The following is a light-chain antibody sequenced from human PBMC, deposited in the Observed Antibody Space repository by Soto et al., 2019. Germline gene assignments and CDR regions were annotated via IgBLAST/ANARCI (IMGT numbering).Light chain of an antibody. CDR3: SSYTSSSFYV. J-gene: IGLJ1*01. V-gene: IGLV2-14*01. CDR2: DVS. CDR1: SSDVGGYNY. Sequence: QSALTQPASVSGSPGQSITISCTGTSSDVGGYNYVSWYQQHPGKALKLMIYDVSNRPSGVSNRFSGSKSGNTASLTISGLQAEDEADYYCSSYTSSSFYVFGTGTKLTVL.